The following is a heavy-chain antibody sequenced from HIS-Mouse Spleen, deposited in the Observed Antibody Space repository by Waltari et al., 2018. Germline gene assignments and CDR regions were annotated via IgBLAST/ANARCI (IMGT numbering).Heavy chain of an antibody. CDR1: GGSISSISYY. CDR3: AREIPYSSSWYDWYFDL. Sequence: QLQLQESGPGLVKPSETLSLTCTVPGGSISSISYYWGWNRQPPGKGLEWIGGIYYSGSTYYNPSLKSRVTISVDTSKNQFSLKLSSVTAADTAVYYCAREIPYSSSWYDWYFDLWGRGTLVTVSS. CDR2: IYYSGST. V-gene: IGHV4-39*07. J-gene: IGHJ2*01. D-gene: IGHD6-13*01.